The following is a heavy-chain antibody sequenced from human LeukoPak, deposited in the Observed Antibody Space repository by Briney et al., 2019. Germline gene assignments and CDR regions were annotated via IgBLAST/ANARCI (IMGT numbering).Heavy chain of an antibody. CDR3: ARERHYYDSSHYAFDI. D-gene: IGHD3-22*01. CDR1: GGSISSYY. CDR2: IYYSGST. V-gene: IGHV4-59*01. Sequence: SETLSLTCTVSGGSISSYYWSRIRQPPGKGLEWIGYIYYSGSTNYNPSLKSRVTISVDTSKNQFSLKLSSVTAADTAVYYCARERHYYDSSHYAFDIWGQGTVVTVSS. J-gene: IGHJ3*02.